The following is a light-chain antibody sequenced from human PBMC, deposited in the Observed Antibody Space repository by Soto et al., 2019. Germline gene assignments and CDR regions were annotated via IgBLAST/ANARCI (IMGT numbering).Light chain of an antibody. Sequence: LTPSPSVLSASVGDTVTITCRASQALSNYLAWYQQKPGKAPDPLIYSASTLQSGVPSRFSGSGSETEFSLTIRALQPEDFATYYCQQLSRYPLTFGGGTKVDIK. CDR2: SAS. V-gene: IGKV1-9*01. J-gene: IGKJ4*01. CDR3: QQLSRYPLT. CDR1: QALSNY.